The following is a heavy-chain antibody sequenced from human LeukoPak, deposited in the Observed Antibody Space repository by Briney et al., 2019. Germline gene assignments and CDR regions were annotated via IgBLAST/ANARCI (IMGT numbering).Heavy chain of an antibody. CDR3: ARDHNWGPDY. J-gene: IGHJ4*02. V-gene: IGHV1-2*02. CDR2: IHPGRGDT. Sequence: ASVKVSCKALGYTFTDHFFHWLRQAPGQGVEWMGWIHPGRGDTNSAQKFQGRVSLTRDMSISTAYMELSRLTSDDPAVYYCARDHNWGPDYWGQGTLVSVSS. D-gene: IGHD7-27*01. CDR1: GYTFTDHF.